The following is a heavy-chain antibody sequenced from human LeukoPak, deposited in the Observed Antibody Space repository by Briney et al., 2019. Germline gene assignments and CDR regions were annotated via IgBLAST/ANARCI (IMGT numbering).Heavy chain of an antibody. CDR1: GGSMSTYY. D-gene: IGHD2-2*01. CDR3: ARGVCSSTICYSPMDV. CDR2: IYYRGNT. J-gene: IGHJ6*03. Sequence: SGTLSLTCTVSGGSMSTYYWSWIRQPPEKGLDWIGYIYYRGNTNYSPSLKSRVIISLDTSKNQFSLKVSSVTAADTAVYYCARGVCSSTICYSPMDVWGKGTTVTVSS. V-gene: IGHV4-59*08.